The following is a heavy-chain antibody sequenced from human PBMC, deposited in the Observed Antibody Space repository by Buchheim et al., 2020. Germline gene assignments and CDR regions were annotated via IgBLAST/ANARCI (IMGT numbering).Heavy chain of an antibody. CDR2: ITSSGSST. J-gene: IGHJ4*02. CDR1: GFTFSSYA. Sequence: VQLVESGGGVVQPGRSLRLSCAASGFTFSSYAMHWVRQAPGKGLEWVSFITSSGSSTYYADSVKGRFTSSRDNAKNSRYLQMNSLRVEDTAVYYCARVSDGTGTRPIDYWGQGTL. V-gene: IGHV3-21*01. D-gene: IGHD3-10*01. CDR3: ARVSDGTGTRPIDY.